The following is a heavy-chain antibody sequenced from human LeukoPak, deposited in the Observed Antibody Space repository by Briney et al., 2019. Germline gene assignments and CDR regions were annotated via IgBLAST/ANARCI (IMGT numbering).Heavy chain of an antibody. D-gene: IGHD1-26*01. V-gene: IGHV4-59*08. Sequence: SETLSLTCTVSGGSISSHYWSWIRQPPGKGLEWVGDISYSGSTNYNSSLKSRVTISVDTSKNQFSLKLSSVTAADTAVYYCARGSGAMGRGYYFDYWGQGTLVTVSS. CDR3: ARGSGAMGRGYYFDY. CDR2: ISYSGST. J-gene: IGHJ4*02. CDR1: GGSISSHY.